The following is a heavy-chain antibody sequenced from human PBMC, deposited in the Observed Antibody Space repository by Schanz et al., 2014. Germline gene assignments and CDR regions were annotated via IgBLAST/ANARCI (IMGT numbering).Heavy chain of an antibody. CDR2: ISYDGNTK. J-gene: IGHJ4*01. V-gene: IGHV3-30*03. CDR1: GFTFSNYG. CDR3: ATQYCSGTTCYTDSWDH. D-gene: IGHD2-15*01. Sequence: VQLVESGGGLVQPGGSLRLSCAASGFTFSNYGLHWVRQAPGKGLEWVTVISYDGNTKYYADSVKGRFTISRDNSKNTLYLQMTSLRAEDTAVYYCATQYCSGTTCYTDSWDHWGQGTLVTVSS.